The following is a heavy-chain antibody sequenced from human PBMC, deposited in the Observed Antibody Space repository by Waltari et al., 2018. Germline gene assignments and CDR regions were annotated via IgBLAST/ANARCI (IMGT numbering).Heavy chain of an antibody. CDR2: IWYDGSNK. CDR3: AKGGDFWSGYSRINDAFDI. CDR1: GFTFSSYA. Sequence: VQPLESGGGLVQPGGSLRLSCAASGFTFSSYAMSWVRQAPGKGLEWVAVIWYDGSNKYYADSVKGRFTISRDNSKNTLYLQMNSLRAEDTAMYYCAKGGDFWSGYSRINDAFDIWGQGTMVTVSS. V-gene: IGHV3-30*02. D-gene: IGHD3-3*01. J-gene: IGHJ3*02.